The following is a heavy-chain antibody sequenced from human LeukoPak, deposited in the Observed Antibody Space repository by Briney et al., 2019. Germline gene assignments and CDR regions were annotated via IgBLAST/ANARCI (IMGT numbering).Heavy chain of an antibody. CDR1: GGSISSGDYY. CDR2: IYYSGST. J-gene: IGHJ4*02. CDR3: ARMGSGSYRHYFDY. V-gene: IGHV4-30-4*08. D-gene: IGHD1-26*01. Sequence: SETLSLTCTVSGGSISSGDYYWSWIRQPPGKGLAWIGYIYYSGSTYYDPSLKSRVTISVDTSKNQFSLKLSSVTAADTAVYYCARMGSGSYRHYFDYWGQGTLVTVSS.